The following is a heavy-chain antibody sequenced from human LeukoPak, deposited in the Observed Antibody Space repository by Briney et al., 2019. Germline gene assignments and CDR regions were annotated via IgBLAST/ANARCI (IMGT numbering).Heavy chain of an antibody. D-gene: IGHD5-12*01. Sequence: GGSLRLSCAASGFTFSSYAMSWARQAPGKGLEWVSAISGSGGSTYYADSVKGRFTISRDNSKNTLYLQMNSLRAEDTAVYYCAREGSGYGTYFDYWGQGTLVTVSS. J-gene: IGHJ4*02. CDR1: GFTFSSYA. CDR2: ISGSGGST. V-gene: IGHV3-23*01. CDR3: AREGSGYGTYFDY.